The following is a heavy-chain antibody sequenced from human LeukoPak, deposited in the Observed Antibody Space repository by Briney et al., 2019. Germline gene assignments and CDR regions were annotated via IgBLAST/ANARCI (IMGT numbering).Heavy chain of an antibody. CDR2: IYYSGST. D-gene: IGHD3-22*01. Sequence: SETLSLTCTVSGGSISSGSYYWGWIRQPPGKGLEWIGTIYYSGSTYYNPPLKSRVTISVGTSKNQFSLKLSSVTAADTAVYYCARVTGYMIEDYFDYWGQGTLVTVSS. CDR3: ARVTGYMIEDYFDY. CDR1: GGSISSGSYY. V-gene: IGHV4-39*07. J-gene: IGHJ4*02.